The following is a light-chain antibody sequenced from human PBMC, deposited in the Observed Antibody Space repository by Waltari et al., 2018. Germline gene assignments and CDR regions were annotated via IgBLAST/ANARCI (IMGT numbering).Light chain of an antibody. J-gene: IGLJ2*01. CDR3: GAWDDAESAVI. V-gene: IGLV1-51*01. CDR2: DNK. CDR1: GSNIGRNY. Sequence: QSVLTQSPSVSAPPGQKVTISCSGSGSNIGRNYVCWYQQFPGTAPKLLIYDNKKRPTGITDRFSGCKYGTSAIVGITGLQAGDEADYYCGAWDDAESAVIFGGGTKLTVL.